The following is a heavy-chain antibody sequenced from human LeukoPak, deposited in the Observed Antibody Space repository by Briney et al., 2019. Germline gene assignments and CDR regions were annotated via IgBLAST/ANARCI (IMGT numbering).Heavy chain of an antibody. D-gene: IGHD6-13*01. CDR1: GGSISSYY. Sequence: SETLSLTCTVSGGSISSYYWSWIRQPAGKGLEWIGRIYTSGSTNYNPSLKSRVTMSVDTSKNQFSLKLSSVTAADTAVYYCASGISSSRIYSYYYYYMDVWGKGTTVTVSS. J-gene: IGHJ6*03. V-gene: IGHV4-4*07. CDR2: IYTSGST. CDR3: ASGISSSRIYSYYYYYMDV.